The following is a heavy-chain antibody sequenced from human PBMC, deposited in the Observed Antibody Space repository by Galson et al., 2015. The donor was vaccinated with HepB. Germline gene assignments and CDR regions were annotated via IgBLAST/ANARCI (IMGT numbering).Heavy chain of an antibody. J-gene: IGHJ3*01. CDR2: ISNDGRYQ. CDR1: GFSFSTYA. Sequence: SLRLSCAASGFSFSTYAMAWLRQAPDKSLHWVAVISNDGRYQFYGDSVRGRFTISRDNFKNTLYLQMSSLRREETGTYFCAREKVASSAFDLWGQGTVVAISS. D-gene: IGHD2-15*01. CDR3: AREKVASSAFDL. V-gene: IGHV3-30*03.